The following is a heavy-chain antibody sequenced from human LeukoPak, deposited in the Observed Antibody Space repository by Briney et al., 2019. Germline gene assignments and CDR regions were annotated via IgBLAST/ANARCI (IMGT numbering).Heavy chain of an antibody. V-gene: IGHV4-61*02. CDR2: IYTSGST. J-gene: IGHJ3*02. D-gene: IGHD4-23*01. CDR3: ARAGTRPTVVDI. CDR1: GGSLSSGSYY. Sequence: SQTLSLTCTVSGGSLSSGSYYWSWIRQPAGKGLEWIGRIYTSGSTNYNPSLKTRVTISVDTSKNQFSLKLSSVTAADTAVYYCARAGTRPTVVDIWGQGTMVTVSS.